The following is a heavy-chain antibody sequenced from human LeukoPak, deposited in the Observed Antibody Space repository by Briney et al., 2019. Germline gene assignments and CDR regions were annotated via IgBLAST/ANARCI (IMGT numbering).Heavy chain of an antibody. CDR2: INWNGGST. CDR3: ARDAYSSGYYGPFEY. V-gene: IGHV3-20*01. D-gene: IGHD3-22*01. J-gene: IGHJ4*02. CDR1: GFTFDDYG. Sequence: PGGSLRLSCAASGFTFDDYGMSWVRQAPGKGLEWVSGINWNGGSTGYADSVKGRFTISRDNAKNSLYLQMNSLRPEDTAVYHCARDAYSSGYYGPFEYWGQGTLVTVSS.